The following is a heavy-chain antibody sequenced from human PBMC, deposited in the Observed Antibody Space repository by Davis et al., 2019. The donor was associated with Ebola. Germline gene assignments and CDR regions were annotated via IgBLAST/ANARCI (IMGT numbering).Heavy chain of an antibody. CDR3: ARGPSRLRGHWWFDP. CDR1: GGSFSGYY. V-gene: IGHV4-34*01. D-gene: IGHD3-16*01. Sequence: SETLSLTCAVYGGSFSGYYWSWIRQPPGKGLEWIGEINHSGSTNYNPSLKSRVTLSVDTSKNQFSLKLSSVTAADTAVYFCARGPSRLRGHWWFDPWDQGTLVTVSS. J-gene: IGHJ5*02. CDR2: INHSGST.